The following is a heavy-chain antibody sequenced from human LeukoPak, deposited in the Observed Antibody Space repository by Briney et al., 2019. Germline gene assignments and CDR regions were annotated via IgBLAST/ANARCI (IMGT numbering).Heavy chain of an antibody. J-gene: IGHJ4*02. CDR1: GYTLTELS. CDR3: AVVVGATTAFDY. D-gene: IGHD1-26*01. Sequence: ASVKVSCKVSGYTLTELSMHWVRQAPGKGLEWMGGFDPEDGETIYAQKFQGRVTMTEDTSTDTAYMELSSLRSEHTAVYYFAVVVGATTAFDYWGQGTLVTVSS. V-gene: IGHV1-24*01. CDR2: FDPEDGET.